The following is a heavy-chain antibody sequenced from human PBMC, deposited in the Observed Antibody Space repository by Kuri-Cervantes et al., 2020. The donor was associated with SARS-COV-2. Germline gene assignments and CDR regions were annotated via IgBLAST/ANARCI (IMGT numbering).Heavy chain of an antibody. CDR1: GFTFSSYA. CDR2: ISYDGSNK. J-gene: IGHJ4*02. D-gene: IGHD3-16*01. CDR3: TRLDGGGSY. V-gene: IGHV3-30-3*01. Sequence: GESLKISCAASGFTFSSYAMHWVRQAPGKGLEWVAVISYDGSNKYYADSVKGRFTISRDNSKNTLYLQMNSLRAEDTAVYYCTRLDGGGSYWGQGTLVTVSS.